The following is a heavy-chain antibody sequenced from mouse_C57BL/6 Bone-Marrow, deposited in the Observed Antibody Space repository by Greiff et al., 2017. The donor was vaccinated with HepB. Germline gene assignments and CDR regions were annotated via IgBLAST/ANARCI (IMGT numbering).Heavy chain of an antibody. Sequence: QVHVKQPGAELVKPGASVKLSCKASGYTFTSYWMHWVKQRPGRGLEWIGRIDPNSGGTKYNEKFKSKATLTVDKPSSTAYMQLSSLTSEDSAVDYCARGDYYGSSYDWYFDVWGTGTTVTVSS. D-gene: IGHD1-1*01. CDR1: GYTFTSYW. CDR3: ARGDYYGSSYDWYFDV. CDR2: IDPNSGGT. J-gene: IGHJ1*03. V-gene: IGHV1-72*01.